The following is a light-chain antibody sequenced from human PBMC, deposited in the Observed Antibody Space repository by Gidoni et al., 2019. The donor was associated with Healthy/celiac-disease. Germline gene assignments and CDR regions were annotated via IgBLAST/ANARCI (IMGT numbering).Light chain of an antibody. CDR2: RNN. J-gene: IGLJ3*02. CDR1: RSNIGSNY. CDR3: AAWDDSLSGFWV. V-gene: IGLV1-47*01. Sequence: SVLTQPTSASVTHEQWVTISCSGSRSNIGSNYVYLYQQLPGTAPKLPIYRNNQRPSGVPDRFSGSKSGTSASLAISGLRSEDEADYYCAAWDDSLSGFWVFCGRTKLTVL.